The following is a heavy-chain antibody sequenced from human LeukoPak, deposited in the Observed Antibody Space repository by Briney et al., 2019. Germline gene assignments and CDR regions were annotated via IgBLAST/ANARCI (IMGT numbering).Heavy chain of an antibody. CDR1: GFTFSSYS. CDR2: ISSSGSTI. J-gene: IGHJ4*02. D-gene: IGHD3-9*01. Sequence: GGSLRLSCAASGFTFSSYSMNWVRQAPGKGLEWVSSISSSGSTIYYADSVKGRFTISRDNAKNSLYLQMNSLRAEDTAVYYCARAMEGYDILTGYQYYFDYWGQGTLVTVSS. V-gene: IGHV3-48*04. CDR3: ARAMEGYDILTGYQYYFDY.